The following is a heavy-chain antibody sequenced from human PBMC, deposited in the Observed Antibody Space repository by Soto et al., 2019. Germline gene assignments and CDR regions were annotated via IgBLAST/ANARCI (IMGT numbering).Heavy chain of an antibody. CDR3: AKGLNWNYGIDAFDI. CDR1: GGSISSGGYY. Sequence: SETLSLTCTVSGGSISSGGYYWSWIRQHPGKGLEWIGYIYYSGSTYYNPSLKSRVTISVDTSKNQFSLKLSSVTAADTAVYYCAKGLNWNYGIDAFDIWGQGTMVTVSS. V-gene: IGHV4-31*03. J-gene: IGHJ3*02. D-gene: IGHD1-7*01. CDR2: IYYSGST.